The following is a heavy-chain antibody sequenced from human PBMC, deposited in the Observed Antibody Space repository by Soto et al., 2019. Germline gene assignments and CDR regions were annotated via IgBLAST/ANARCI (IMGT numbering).Heavy chain of an antibody. CDR1: GFTFSSYA. V-gene: IGHV3-30-3*01. D-gene: IGHD3-3*01. Sequence: QVQLVESGGGVVQPGRSLRLSCAASGFTFSSYAMHWVRQAPGKGLEWVAVISYDGSNKYYADSVKGRFTISRDNSKNTLYLQRNSLRAEDTAVYYCARDPYYDFWSGYYYYYYYGMDVWGQGTTVTVSS. J-gene: IGHJ6*02. CDR2: ISYDGSNK. CDR3: ARDPYYDFWSGYYYYYYYGMDV.